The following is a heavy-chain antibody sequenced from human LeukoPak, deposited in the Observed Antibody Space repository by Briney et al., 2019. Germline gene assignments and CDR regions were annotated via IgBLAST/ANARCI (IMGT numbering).Heavy chain of an antibody. CDR2: ISAYNGNT. V-gene: IGHV1-18*01. D-gene: IGHD6-6*01. CDR3: ARDKDSSSSGELDY. CDR1: GYTFASYG. J-gene: IGHJ4*02. Sequence: ASVKVSCKASGYTFASYGISWVRQAPGQGLEWMGWISAYNGNTNYAQKLQGRVTMTTDTSTSTAYMELRSLRSDDTAVYYCARDKDSSSSGELDYWGQGTLVTVSS.